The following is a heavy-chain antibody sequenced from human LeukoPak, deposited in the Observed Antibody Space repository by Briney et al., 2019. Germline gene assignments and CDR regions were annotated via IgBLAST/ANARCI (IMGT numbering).Heavy chain of an antibody. D-gene: IGHD3-3*01. CDR1: GGSISSYY. CDR2: IYYSGST. V-gene: IGHV4-59*01. CDR3: ARDHPRPGYDFWSGRPSGLDP. Sequence: SETLSLTCTVSGGSISSYYWSWIRQPPGKGLEWIGYIYYSGSTNYNPALKSRVTISVDTSKNQFSLKLSSVTAADTAVYYCARDHPRPGYDFWSGRPSGLDPWGQGTLVTVSS. J-gene: IGHJ5*02.